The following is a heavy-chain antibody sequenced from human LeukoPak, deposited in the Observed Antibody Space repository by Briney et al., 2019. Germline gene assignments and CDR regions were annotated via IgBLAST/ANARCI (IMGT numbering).Heavy chain of an antibody. V-gene: IGHV3-23*01. D-gene: IGHD3-22*01. Sequence: GGSLRLSCAASQFTFRSYPMTWVRQAPGKGLEWVSSISRSGSATYYPDSVRGRFTISRDNSKNTLYLQMIGLRAEDTAVYFCAKYYYDSSGYYDAAPLDSWGQGTLVTVFS. CDR1: QFTFRSYP. J-gene: IGHJ4*02. CDR2: ISRSGSAT. CDR3: AKYYYDSSGYYDAAPLDS.